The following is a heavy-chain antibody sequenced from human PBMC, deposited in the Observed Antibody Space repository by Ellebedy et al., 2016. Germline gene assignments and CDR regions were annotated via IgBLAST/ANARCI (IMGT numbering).Heavy chain of an antibody. CDR2: INHSGST. CDR1: GGSFSGYY. Sequence: SQTLSLTCXVYGGSFSGYYWSWIRQPPGKGLEWIGEINHSGSTNYNPSLKSRVTISVDTSKNQFSLKLSSVTAADTAVYYCARRDFGVPAAIGLNWFDPWGQGTLVTVSS. CDR3: ARRDFGVPAAIGLNWFDP. J-gene: IGHJ5*02. D-gene: IGHD2-2*02. V-gene: IGHV4-34*01.